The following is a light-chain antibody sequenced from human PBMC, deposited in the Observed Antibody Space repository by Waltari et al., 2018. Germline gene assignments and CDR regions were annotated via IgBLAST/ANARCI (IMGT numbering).Light chain of an antibody. CDR3: SSYTTSSAPGV. CDR1: DSDVGAYDF. J-gene: IGLJ1*01. V-gene: IGLV2-14*01. CDR2: EVS. Sequence: QSALTQPASVSGSPGQSITISCSGTDSDVGAYDFVSWYQQHPGKAPHLIIYEVSNRPSGIANRFSASKCGNTASLNISGLQAEDESDYYCSSYTTSSAPGVFGTGTRVTVL.